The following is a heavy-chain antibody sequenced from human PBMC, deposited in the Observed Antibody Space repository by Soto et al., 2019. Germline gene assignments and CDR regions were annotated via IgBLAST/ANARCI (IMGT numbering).Heavy chain of an antibody. CDR3: ARDPRGTASRFDY. Sequence: QVQLVQSGAEVKNPGASVKVSCTTSGYTFTTYYIHWVRQAPGQGLEWIGIINPSDGSTTYAQNFQDRVTMTRDTSTSTVYMELTSLTSEDTAIYYCARDPRGTASRFDYWGQGALVTVSS. CDR1: GYTFTTYY. V-gene: IGHV1-46*01. J-gene: IGHJ4*02. CDR2: INPSDGST. D-gene: IGHD3-16*01.